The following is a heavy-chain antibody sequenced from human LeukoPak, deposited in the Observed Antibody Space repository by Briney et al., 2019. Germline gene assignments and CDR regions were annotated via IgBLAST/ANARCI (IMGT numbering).Heavy chain of an antibody. D-gene: IGHD2-15*01. J-gene: IGHJ5*02. CDR1: GGSFSGYY. V-gene: IGHV4-34*01. Sequence: SETLSLTCAVYGGSFSGYYWSWIRQPPGKGLEWIGEINHSGSTNYNPSLKSRVTISVDTSKNQFSLKLSSVTAADTAVYYCARGPLVVVVVATLTRRYNWFDPWGQGTLVTVSS. CDR3: ARGPLVVVVVATLTRRYNWFDP. CDR2: INHSGST.